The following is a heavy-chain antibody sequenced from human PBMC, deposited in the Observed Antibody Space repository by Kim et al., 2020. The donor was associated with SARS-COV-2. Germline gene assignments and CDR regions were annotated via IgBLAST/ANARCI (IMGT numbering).Heavy chain of an antibody. CDR3: GRLRDSGWPKS. V-gene: IGHV4-59*08. CDR2: IHYSVTT. Sequence: SQTLSLTRTVSGASVSGYFWGWFRQPPGRGLEWIGHIHYSVTTVYNPSLKSRLTISLDTAKNQFSLKLSSVTAADTAVYYCGRLRDSGWPKSWAPGT. D-gene: IGHD6-19*01. CDR1: GASVSGYF. J-gene: IGHJ4*02.